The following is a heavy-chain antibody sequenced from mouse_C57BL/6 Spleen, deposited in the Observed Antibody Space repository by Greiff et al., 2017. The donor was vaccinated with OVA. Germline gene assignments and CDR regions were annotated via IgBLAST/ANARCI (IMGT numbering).Heavy chain of an antibody. D-gene: IGHD4-1*01. J-gene: IGHJ4*01. CDR3: TETGYYAMDY. CDR2: IRLKSDNYAT. CDR1: GFTFSNYW. V-gene: IGHV6-3*01. Sequence: EVMLVESGGGLVQPGGSMKLSCVASGFTFSNYWMNWVRQSPEKGLEWVAQIRLKSDNYATHYAESVKGRFTISRDDSKSSVYLQMNNLRAEYTAIYYCTETGYYAMDYWGQGTSVTVSS.